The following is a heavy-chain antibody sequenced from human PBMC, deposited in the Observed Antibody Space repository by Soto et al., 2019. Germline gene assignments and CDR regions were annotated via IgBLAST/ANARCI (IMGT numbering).Heavy chain of an antibody. D-gene: IGHD3-3*01. CDR3: SISGRQRSMEWCDY. V-gene: IGHV1-69*01. CDR2: IIPVFGIA. J-gene: IGHJ4*02. Sequence: VQLVQSGAEVKKPGSSVKVSCMSSGGAFSNYAISWVRQAPGQGLEWMGGIIPVFGIANYEQKFQGRVSITADESTSTAYMELSSLRSDDTAVYYCSISGRQRSMEWCDYWGQGTLVTVSS. CDR1: GGAFSNYA.